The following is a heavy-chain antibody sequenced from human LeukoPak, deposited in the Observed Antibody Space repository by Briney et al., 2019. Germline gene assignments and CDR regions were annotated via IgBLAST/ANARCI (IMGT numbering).Heavy chain of an antibody. CDR3: ARGIAAAGSDY. Sequence: PGGSLILSCAASGLTIDDYGMSWVRQAPGKGLEWVFSINCDGGISGYAVAVKGRFTISRDNSKNSLYLQMNSLRAEDTALYYCARGIAAAGSDYWGQGTLVTVSS. CDR2: INCDGGIS. CDR1: GLTIDDYG. V-gene: IGHV3-20*04. J-gene: IGHJ4*02. D-gene: IGHD6-13*01.